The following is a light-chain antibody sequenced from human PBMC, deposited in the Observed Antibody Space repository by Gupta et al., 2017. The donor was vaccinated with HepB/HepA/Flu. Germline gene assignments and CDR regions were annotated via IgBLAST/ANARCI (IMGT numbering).Light chain of an antibody. J-gene: IGKJ4*01. CDR2: KAS. CDR1: QSISSW. Sequence: DIQMTQSPSTLSVYVGDRVTITCRASQSISSWLAWYQQKPGKAPKLLIYKASNLESGVLSRFSGSRSGTEFILTIISLQPDDFATYYCQQDNDYHTFGGRTKVEIK. V-gene: IGKV1-5*03. CDR3: QQDNDYHT.